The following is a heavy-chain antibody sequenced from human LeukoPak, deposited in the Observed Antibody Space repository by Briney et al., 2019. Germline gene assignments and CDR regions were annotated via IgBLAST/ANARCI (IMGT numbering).Heavy chain of an antibody. V-gene: IGHV3-11*06. CDR3: ARSLWFGVPWDY. J-gene: IGHJ4*02. CDR2: ISNTGSHT. CDR1: GFSFSDNY. Sequence: PGGSLRLSCAASGFSFSDNYMSWIRQAPGQGLEWVSYISNTGSHTMYAESVRGRFTISRDNSKNTLYLQMNSLRAEDTAVYYCARSLWFGVPWDYWGQGTLVTVSS. D-gene: IGHD3-10*01.